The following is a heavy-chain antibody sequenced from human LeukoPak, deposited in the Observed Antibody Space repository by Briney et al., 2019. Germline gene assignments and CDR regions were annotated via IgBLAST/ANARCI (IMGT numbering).Heavy chain of an antibody. CDR3: ARVRWSNYYGSGNFDY. CDR2: IYYSGST. CDR1: GGSISSGDYY. Sequence: SETLSLTCTVSGGSISSGDYYWSWIRQPPGKGLEWSGYIYYSGSTYYNPSLKSRVTISVDTSKNQFSLKLSSVTTADTAVYYCARVRWSNYYGSGNFDYWGQGTLVTVSS. D-gene: IGHD3-10*01. J-gene: IGHJ4*02. V-gene: IGHV4-30-4*08.